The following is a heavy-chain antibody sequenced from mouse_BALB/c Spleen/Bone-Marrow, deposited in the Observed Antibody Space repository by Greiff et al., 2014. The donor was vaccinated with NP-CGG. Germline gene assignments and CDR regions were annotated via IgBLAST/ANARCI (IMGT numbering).Heavy chain of an antibody. CDR2: IRNKANGYTT. CDR3: ARDSDWFAY. CDR1: GFTFTDNY. Sequence: VQLKEPGGGLVQPGGSLRLSCATSGFTFTDNYMTWVRQPPGKALEWLGFIRNKANGYTTEYSASVKGRFTISRDNSQSILYLQMNTLRAEDSATYYCARDSDWFAYWGQGTLVTVSA. V-gene: IGHV7-3*02. J-gene: IGHJ3*01.